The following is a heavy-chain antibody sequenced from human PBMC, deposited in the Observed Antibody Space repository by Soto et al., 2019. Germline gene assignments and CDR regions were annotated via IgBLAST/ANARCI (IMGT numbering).Heavy chain of an antibody. CDR3: ARSGGGYSCFDS. Sequence: PGGSLRLSCSASGFSFSNSEMNWMRQAPGKGLEWVEHMTGSGSAIYYADFVKGGFTISRDNAKNSLYLHLNSLRAEDTALDSCARSGGGYSCFDSWGQGTLVTVYS. D-gene: IGHD2-21*02. CDR1: GFSFSNSE. V-gene: IGHV3-48*03. J-gene: IGHJ4*02. CDR2: MTGSGSAI.